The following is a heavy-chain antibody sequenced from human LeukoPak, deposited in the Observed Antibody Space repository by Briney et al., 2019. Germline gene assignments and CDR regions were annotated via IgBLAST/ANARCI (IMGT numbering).Heavy chain of an antibody. CDR3: TRVTNSGYDSGNFDY. CDR1: GFSFSDYY. CDR2: ISNSGAPI. J-gene: IGHJ4*02. Sequence: GGSLRLSCAASGFSFSDYYMSWIRQAPGKGLEWVSHISNSGAPIYYADSVKGRFTISRDNAKKSLFLQMNSLRAEDTAVYYCTRVTNSGYDSGNFDYWGQGTLVTVSS. V-gene: IGHV3-11*04. D-gene: IGHD5-12*01.